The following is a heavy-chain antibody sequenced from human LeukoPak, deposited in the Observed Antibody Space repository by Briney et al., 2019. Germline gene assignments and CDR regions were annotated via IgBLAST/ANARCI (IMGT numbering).Heavy chain of an antibody. Sequence: ASVKVSCKASGYTFTGYYMHWVRQAPGQGLEWMGWINPNSGGTNYAQKFQGRVTMTRDTSISTVYMELSRLRSDDTAVYYCARSQNYYYYMDVWGKGTTVTVSS. CDR3: ARSQNYYYYMDV. CDR2: INPNSGGT. V-gene: IGHV1-2*02. J-gene: IGHJ6*03. CDR1: GYTFTGYY.